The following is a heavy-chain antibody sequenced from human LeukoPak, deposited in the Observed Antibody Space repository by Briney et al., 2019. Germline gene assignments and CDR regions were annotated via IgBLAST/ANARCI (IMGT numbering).Heavy chain of an antibody. J-gene: IGHJ6*03. Sequence: GGSLRLSCAASGFTFSSYAMSWVRQAPGKGLEWVSAISGSGGSTYYADSVKGRFTISRDNSKNTLYLQMNSLRAEDTAVYYCAKDSNGEGAYYYYYMDVWGKGTTVTISS. CDR2: ISGSGGST. V-gene: IGHV3-23*01. CDR1: GFTFSSYA. D-gene: IGHD4-17*01. CDR3: AKDSNGEGAYYYYYMDV.